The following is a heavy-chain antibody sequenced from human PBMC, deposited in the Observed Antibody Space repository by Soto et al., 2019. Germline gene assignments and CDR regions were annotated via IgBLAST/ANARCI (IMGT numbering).Heavy chain of an antibody. J-gene: IGHJ6*02. Sequence: QVQLVESGGGVVQPGRSLRLSCAASGFTFSSYGMHWVRQAPGKGLEWVAVISYDGSNKYYADSVKGRCTISRDNSKNTLYLQMNSLRAEDTAVYYCAKEGDISGGMDVWGQGTTVTVSS. CDR2: ISYDGSNK. CDR3: AKEGDISGGMDV. D-gene: IGHD5-12*01. CDR1: GFTFSSYG. V-gene: IGHV3-30*18.